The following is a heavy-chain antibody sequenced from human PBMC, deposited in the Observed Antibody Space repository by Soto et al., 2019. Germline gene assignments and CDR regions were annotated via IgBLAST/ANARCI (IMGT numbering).Heavy chain of an antibody. D-gene: IGHD3-9*01. J-gene: IGHJ6*03. CDR2: IYYSGST. CDR1: GGSISSSSYY. CDR3: ARQYYDILTGYYGPHHMDV. V-gene: IGHV4-39*01. Sequence: QLQLQESGPGLVKPSETLSLTCTVSGGSISSSSYYWGWIRQPPGKGLEWIGSIYYSGSTYYNPSLKSRVTITVDTANNQFSLKFSCVTAADTAVYYCARQYYDILTGYYGPHHMDVWGRGTTVTVAS.